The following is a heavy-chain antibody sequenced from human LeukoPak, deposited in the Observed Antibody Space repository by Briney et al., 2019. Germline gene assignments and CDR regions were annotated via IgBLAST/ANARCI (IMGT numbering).Heavy chain of an antibody. CDR3: AKRGVVIRVILVGFHKAAYYFES. D-gene: IGHD3/OR15-3a*01. J-gene: IGHJ4*02. Sequence: PGGSLRLSCATSGFTFSNHEMNWVRQAPGKGLEWVAYTSRGGSDISYADSVKGRFTISTDNANSSLYLQMNSLRAEDTAVYFCAKRGVVIRVILVGFHKAAYYFESWGQGALVAVSS. V-gene: IGHV3-48*03. CDR1: GFTFSNHE. CDR2: TSRGGSDI.